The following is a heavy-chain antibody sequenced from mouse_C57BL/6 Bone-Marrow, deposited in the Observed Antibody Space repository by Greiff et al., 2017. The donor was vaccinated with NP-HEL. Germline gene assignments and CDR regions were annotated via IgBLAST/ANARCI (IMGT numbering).Heavy chain of an antibody. CDR3: ARISITTDY. CDR1: GYTFTSYW. CDR2: IDPSDSYT. Sequence: VQLQQPGAELVMPGASVKLSCKASGYTFTSYWMHWVKQRPGQGLEWIGEIDPSDSYTNYNQKCKGKSTLTVDKSSSTAYMQLSSLTSEDSAVYYCARISITTDYWGQGTTLTVSS. J-gene: IGHJ2*01. V-gene: IGHV1-69*01. D-gene: IGHD1-1*01.